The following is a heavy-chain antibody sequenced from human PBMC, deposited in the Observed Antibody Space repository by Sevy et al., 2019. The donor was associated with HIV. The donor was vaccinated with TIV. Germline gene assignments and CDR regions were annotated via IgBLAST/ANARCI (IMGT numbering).Heavy chain of an antibody. Sequence: GGSLRLSCAASGFTFSSYSMNWVRQAPGKGLEWVSSISSSSSYIYYADSVKGRFTISRDNAKNSLYRQMNSLRAEDTAVYYCARAEGSVVVVAATPAAFDIWGQGTMVTVSS. V-gene: IGHV3-21*01. CDR3: ARAEGSVVVVAATPAAFDI. CDR1: GFTFSSYS. J-gene: IGHJ3*02. CDR2: ISSSSSYI. D-gene: IGHD2-15*01.